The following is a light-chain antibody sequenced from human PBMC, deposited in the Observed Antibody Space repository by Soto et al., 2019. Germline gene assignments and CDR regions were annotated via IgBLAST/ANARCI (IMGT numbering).Light chain of an antibody. Sequence: QSVLTQPPSVSWTPGQRVTISCSGSSSNIGSNTVNWYQQVPGTAPKLLIYSNNQRPSGVPDRFSGSKSGTSASLAISGLQSEDETDYYCAAWDATLNGLFGGGTKLTIL. CDR3: AAWDATLNGL. J-gene: IGLJ2*01. CDR1: SSNIGSNT. V-gene: IGLV1-44*01. CDR2: SNN.